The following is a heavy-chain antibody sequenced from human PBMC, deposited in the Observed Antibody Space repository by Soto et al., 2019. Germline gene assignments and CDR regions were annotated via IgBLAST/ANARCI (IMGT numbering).Heavy chain of an antibody. Sequence: QLQLQESGSGRVKPSQTLSLTIAVSGGSISSGGYSWSWIRQPPGKGLEWIGYIYHSGSTYYNPSIQRRVTISVDRSKNQFSLTLSAVTAAETAVYYCAAGGGLPRYYWCPGTLVTVSS. CDR2: IYHSGST. CDR3: AAGGGLPRYY. J-gene: IGHJ4*02. D-gene: IGHD5-12*01. V-gene: IGHV4-30-2*01. CDR1: GGSISSGGYS.